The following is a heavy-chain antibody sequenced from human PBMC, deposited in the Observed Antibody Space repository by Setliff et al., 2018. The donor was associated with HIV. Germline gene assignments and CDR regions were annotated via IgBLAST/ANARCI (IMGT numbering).Heavy chain of an antibody. Sequence: SETLSLTCTVSGLSMSYNYWTWIRQSPGKGLGWIGYVHYSGSTRYNPSLKSRVTISVDTSKKKFSLKLTSMTATDTAVYYCASEKKAWSVSDSFYEYWGQGVPVTVSS. CDR3: ASEKKAWSVSDSFYEY. V-gene: IGHV4-59*01. D-gene: IGHD3-3*01. CDR2: VHYSGST. J-gene: IGHJ4*02. CDR1: GLSMSYNY.